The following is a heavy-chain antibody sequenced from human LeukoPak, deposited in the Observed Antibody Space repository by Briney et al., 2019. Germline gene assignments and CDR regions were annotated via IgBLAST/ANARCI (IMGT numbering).Heavy chain of an antibody. Sequence: SQTLSLTRTLSGGSISSGDYYWTWIRQPPGRGLEWNGNIYYRESTYYNPSLQSRVSISLVTSKNQFSLKLSSVTAADTAIYYFARPYCIGAKCFHLDNWGQGTLVTVSS. J-gene: IGHJ4*02. CDR2: IYYREST. V-gene: IGHV4-30-4*08. CDR1: GGSISSGDYY. D-gene: IGHD2-15*01. CDR3: ARPYCIGAKCFHLDN.